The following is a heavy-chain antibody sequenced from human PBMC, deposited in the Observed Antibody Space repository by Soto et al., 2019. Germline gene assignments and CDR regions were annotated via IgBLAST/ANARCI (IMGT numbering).Heavy chain of an antibody. D-gene: IGHD3-16*02. CDR3: ARARAFGGVIVIPRPVSRPFDY. Sequence: KPSETLSLTCAVYGGSFSGYYWSWIRQPPGKGLEWIGEINHSGSTNYNPSLKSRVTISVDTSKNQFSLKLSSVTAADTAVYYCARARAFGGVIVIPRPVSRPFDYWGQGTLVTVSS. CDR1: GGSFSGYY. CDR2: INHSGST. J-gene: IGHJ4*02. V-gene: IGHV4-34*01.